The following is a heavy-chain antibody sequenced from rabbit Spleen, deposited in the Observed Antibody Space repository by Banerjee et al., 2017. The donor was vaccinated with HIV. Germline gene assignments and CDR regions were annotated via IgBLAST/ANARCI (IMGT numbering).Heavy chain of an antibody. V-gene: IGHV1S40*01. CDR1: GFSFSNNDY. Sequence: QSLEESGGDLVKPGGTLTLTCTASGFSFSNNDYMCWVRQAPGKGLEWISCIAGDSSGFTYSATWAKGRFTISKSSSTTVTLQMTSLTVADTATYFCARDTGSSFSSYGMGLWGQGTLVTVS. CDR3: ARDTGSSFSSYGMGL. D-gene: IGHD8-1*01. CDR2: IAGDSSGFT. J-gene: IGHJ6*01.